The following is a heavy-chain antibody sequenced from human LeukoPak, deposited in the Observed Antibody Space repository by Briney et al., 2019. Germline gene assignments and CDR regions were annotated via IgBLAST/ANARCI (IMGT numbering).Heavy chain of an antibody. D-gene: IGHD4/OR15-4a*01. CDR3: ARVRDYGTFDY. V-gene: IGHV3-11*01. J-gene: IGHJ4*02. CDR1: GFTFNDYY. Sequence: GGSLRLSCAASGFTFNDYYMSWSRQSPGKGLEWVSYLSGTGTIIYYADSVKGRFTISRDNAENSLYLQMNSLRAEDTAMYYCARVRDYGTFDYWGQGTLVTVSS. CDR2: LSGTGTII.